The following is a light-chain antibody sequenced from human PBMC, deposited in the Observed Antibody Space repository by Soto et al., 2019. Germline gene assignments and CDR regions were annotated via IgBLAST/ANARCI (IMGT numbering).Light chain of an antibody. V-gene: IGLV2-11*01. J-gene: IGLJ2*01. CDR3: CSYAGSYTVV. Sequence: QSALTQPRSVSGSPGQSVSISCTGTSSDVGGYNYVSWYQQHPGKAPKLLICDVSRRPSGVPDRFSGSRSDNTASLTISGLQAEDEADYYCCSYAGSYTVVFGGGTKVTVL. CDR1: SSDVGGYNY. CDR2: DVS.